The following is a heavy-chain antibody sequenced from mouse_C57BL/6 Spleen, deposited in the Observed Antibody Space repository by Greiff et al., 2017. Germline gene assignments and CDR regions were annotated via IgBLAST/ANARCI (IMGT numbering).Heavy chain of an antibody. CDR3: ARHDYDNAMDY. J-gene: IGHJ4*01. Sequence: EVQLMESGGDLVKPGGSLKLSCAASGFTFSSYGMSWVRQTPDKRLEWVATISSGGSYTYYPDSVKGRFTISRDNAKNTLYLQMSSLKSEDTAMYYCARHDYDNAMDYWGQGTSVTVSS. D-gene: IGHD2-4*01. CDR2: ISSGGSYT. V-gene: IGHV5-6*01. CDR1: GFTFSSYG.